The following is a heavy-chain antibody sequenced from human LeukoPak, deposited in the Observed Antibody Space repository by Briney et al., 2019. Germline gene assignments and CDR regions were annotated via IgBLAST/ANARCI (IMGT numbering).Heavy chain of an antibody. V-gene: IGHV3-23*01. Sequence: GGSLRLSCAASGFTFNNSAMTWVRQAPGKGLEWVSTIGGVASNTYYADSVKGRFTISRDNSKNMLDLQMNGLRAEDTAMYYCAKTSGSYSNFDCWGQGILVTVSS. CDR1: GFTFNNSA. CDR3: AKTSGSYSNFDC. CDR2: IGGVASNT. J-gene: IGHJ4*02. D-gene: IGHD3-22*01.